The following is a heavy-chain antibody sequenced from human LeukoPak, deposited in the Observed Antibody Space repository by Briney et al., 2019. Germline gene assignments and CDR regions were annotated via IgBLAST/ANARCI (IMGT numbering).Heavy chain of an antibody. J-gene: IGHJ4*02. CDR2: IRSKGFGGTT. Sequence: GGSLRLSCTASGFTFGDYAMSWVRQAPGKGLEWVGFIRSKGFGGTTEYAASVKGRFTISRDDSKSIAYLQMSSLKIDDTAVYYCARDPPLRIQLHDYWGQGTLVTVSS. CDR3: ARDPPLRIQLHDY. D-gene: IGHD5-18*01. CDR1: GFTFGDYA. V-gene: IGHV3-49*04.